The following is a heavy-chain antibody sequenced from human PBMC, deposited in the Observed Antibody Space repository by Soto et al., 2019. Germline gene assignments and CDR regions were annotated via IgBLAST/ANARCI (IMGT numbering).Heavy chain of an antibody. D-gene: IGHD1-1*01. CDR2: ISAHNGNT. J-gene: IGHJ4*02. Sequence: QVHLVQSGAEVKKPGASVKVSCKGSGYDFTTYGITWVRQAPGQGLEWMAWISAHNGNTDYAQQLQGRGTVTRDTSTSTAYMEVTSLRSDDTAMYYCARGRYADYWGQGALVTVS. V-gene: IGHV1-18*01. CDR3: ARGRYADY. CDR1: GYDFTTYG.